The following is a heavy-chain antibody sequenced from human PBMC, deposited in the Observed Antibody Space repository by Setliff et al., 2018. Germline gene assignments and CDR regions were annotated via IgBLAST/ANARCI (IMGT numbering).Heavy chain of an antibody. D-gene: IGHD3-22*01. CDR3: ARAPSSTVINWFDP. Sequence: SVKVSCKASGATFSSYAISWVRQAPGQGLEWMGRIIPIFGTANYAQKFQGRVTITADKPTSTAYMGLSSLRSEDTAVYYCARAPSSTVINWFDPWGQGTLVTVSS. J-gene: IGHJ5*02. CDR1: GATFSSYA. V-gene: IGHV1-69*06. CDR2: IIPIFGTA.